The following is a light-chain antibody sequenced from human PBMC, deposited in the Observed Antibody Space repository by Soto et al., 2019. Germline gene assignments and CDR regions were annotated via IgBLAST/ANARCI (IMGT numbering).Light chain of an antibody. J-gene: IGLJ1*01. CDR1: SSDVGGYNY. Sequence: QSALTQPASVSGSPGQSITISCTGTSSDVGGYNYVSWYQQHPVKAPKLMIYDVSNRPSGVSNRFSGSKSGNTASLTISGLQAEDEADYYCISYTSSSTLYVFGTGTKLIIL. V-gene: IGLV2-14*01. CDR3: ISYTSSSTLYV. CDR2: DVS.